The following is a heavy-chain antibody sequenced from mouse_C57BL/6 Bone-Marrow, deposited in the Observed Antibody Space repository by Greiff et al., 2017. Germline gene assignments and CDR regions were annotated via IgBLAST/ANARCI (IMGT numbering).Heavy chain of an antibody. CDR1: GYTFTSYW. D-gene: IGHD2-10*01. J-gene: IGHJ1*03. CDR2: IYPGSGST. V-gene: IGHV1-55*01. CDR3: ARPYYCNYWYFDV. Sequence: VQLQQPGAELVKPGASVKMSCKASGYTFTSYWITWVKQRPGQGLEWIGDIYPGSGSTNYNEKFKSKATRTVDTSSSTAYMQLSSLTSEDSAVYYCARPYYCNYWYFDVWGTGTTVTVSS.